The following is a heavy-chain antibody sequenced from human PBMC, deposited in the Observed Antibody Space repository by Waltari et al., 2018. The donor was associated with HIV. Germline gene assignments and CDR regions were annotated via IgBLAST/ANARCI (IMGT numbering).Heavy chain of an antibody. CDR3: ARKKEGGYSYGAVHYGMDV. D-gene: IGHD5-18*01. CDR2: IWYDVGNK. CDR1: GFSFSSYG. V-gene: IGHV3-33*01. J-gene: IGHJ6*02. Sequence: QVQLLESGGGVVQPGKALRIHCVASGFSFSSYGMHWVRQVPGKGLWWVSLIWYDVGNKKYDDSVRSRFTISIDNSKNTVNLQMNSLREEDTATDYCARKKEGGYSYGAVHYGMDVWGQGTTVIV.